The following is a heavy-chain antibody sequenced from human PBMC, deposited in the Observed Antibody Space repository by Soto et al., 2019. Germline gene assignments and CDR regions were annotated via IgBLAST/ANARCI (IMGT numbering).Heavy chain of an antibody. Sequence: SETLSLTCAVSGGSISSGGYSWSWIRQPPGKGLEWIGYIYYSGITDYNPSLKSRVTISVDTSKSQFSLKLSSVTAADTAVYYCARGGGVYYFDSWGQGTLVTVSS. CDR1: GGSISSGGYS. J-gene: IGHJ4*02. CDR2: IYYSGIT. D-gene: IGHD2-8*02. CDR3: ARGGGVYYFDS. V-gene: IGHV4-61*08.